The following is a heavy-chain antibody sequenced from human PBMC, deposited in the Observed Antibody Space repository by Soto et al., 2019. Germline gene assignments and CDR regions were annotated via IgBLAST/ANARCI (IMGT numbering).Heavy chain of an antibody. V-gene: IGHV3-23*01. J-gene: IGHJ6*02. CDR2: ISGSGGST. CDR3: AEVSSSSKYYYYGLDV. Sequence: EVQLLESGGGLVQPGGSLRLSCAASGFTFSSYAMSWVRQAPGKGLEWVSAISGSGGSTYYADSVKGRFTISSDNSKNTLYLQMNSLRAEATAVYYCAEVSSSSKYYYYGLDVWGQGTTVTVSS. D-gene: IGHD2-2*01. CDR1: GFTFSSYA.